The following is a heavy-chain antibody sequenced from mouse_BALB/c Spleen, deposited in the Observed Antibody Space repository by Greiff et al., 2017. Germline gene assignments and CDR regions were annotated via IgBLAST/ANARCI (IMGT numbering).Heavy chain of an antibody. D-gene: IGHD2-3*01. CDR1: GYSITSGYY. Sequence: ESGPGLVKPSQSLSLTCSVTGYSITSGYYWNWIRQFPGNKLEWMGYISYDGSNNYNPSLKNRISITRDTSKNQFFLKLNSVTTEDTATYYCARRGDDGYPYWYFDVWGAGTTVTVSS. CDR3: ARRGDDGYPYWYFDV. V-gene: IGHV3-6*02. J-gene: IGHJ1*01. CDR2: ISYDGSN.